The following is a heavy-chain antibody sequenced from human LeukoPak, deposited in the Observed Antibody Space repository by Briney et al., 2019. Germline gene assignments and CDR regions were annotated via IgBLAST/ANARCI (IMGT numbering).Heavy chain of an antibody. CDR1: GGSFSGYY. D-gene: IGHD3-10*01. CDR2: MNHGGST. V-gene: IGHV4-34*01. CDR3: ARRFGRKFGERFYYYHYMDV. J-gene: IGHJ6*03. Sequence: ASETLSLTWAVYGGSFSGYYWNWIRQPPGKGLEWIGEMNHGGSTNYNPSLKSRVTISVDTSKNQFSLKLRSVTAADTAVYYCARRFGRKFGERFYYYHYMDVWGKGTTVTISS.